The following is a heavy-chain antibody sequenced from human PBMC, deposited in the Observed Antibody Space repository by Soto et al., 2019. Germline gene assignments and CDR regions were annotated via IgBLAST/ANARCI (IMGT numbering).Heavy chain of an antibody. J-gene: IGHJ5*02. CDR2: MNPNSGNT. CDR1: GYTFTSYD. D-gene: IGHD3-9*01. V-gene: IGHV1-8*01. Sequence: ASVKVSCKASGYTFTSYDINWVRQATGQGLEWMGWMNPNSGNTGYAQKFQGRVTMTRNTSISTAYMELSSLRSEDTAVYYCARGTSYYDILTGYDIPYSWFDPWGRGTLLNV. CDR3: ARGTSYYDILTGYDIPYSWFDP.